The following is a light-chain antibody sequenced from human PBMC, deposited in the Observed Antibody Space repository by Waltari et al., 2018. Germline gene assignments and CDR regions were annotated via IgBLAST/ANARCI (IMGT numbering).Light chain of an antibody. Sequence: QSALIQPPSVSGSPGQSVTISCTGSSSDVGIYNRVSWYQQPPGTAPKLMIYEVSNRPSGVPVRFSGSKSGNTASRTITGRHAEDEAHYYCSSYTSSSMVVFGGGTKLTVL. CDR2: EVS. CDR3: SSYTSSSMVV. V-gene: IGLV2-18*02. CDR1: SSDVGIYNR. J-gene: IGLJ2*01.